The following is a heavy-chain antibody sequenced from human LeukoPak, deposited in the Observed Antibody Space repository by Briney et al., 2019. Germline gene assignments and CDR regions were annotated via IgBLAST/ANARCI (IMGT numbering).Heavy chain of an antibody. CDR1: GDSISSSGCY. CDR2: INYSGST. Sequence: SETLSLTCTVSGDSISSSGCYWAWIRQAPGKGLEWIGSINYSGSTYYNPSLKSRVTVSVDTSKNQFSLKLSSMTAADAAMYYCARTYSSGQGAYYWGQGTLVTVSS. CDR3: ARTYSSGQGAYY. D-gene: IGHD6-19*01. V-gene: IGHV4-39*07. J-gene: IGHJ4*02.